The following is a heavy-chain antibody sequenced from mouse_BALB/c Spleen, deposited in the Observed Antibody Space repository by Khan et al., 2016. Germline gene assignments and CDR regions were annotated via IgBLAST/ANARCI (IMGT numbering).Heavy chain of an antibody. CDR2: INTYSGES. CDR1: GYTFTNYG. J-gene: IGHJ1*01. V-gene: IGHV9-3-1*01. D-gene: IGHD1-1*01. CDR3: ARYRYYYGSSRYFDV. Sequence: QIQLVQSGPELKKPGKTVKISCKASGYTFTNYGMNWVKQAPGKGLKWMGWINTYSGESTYADDFKGRFAFSLETSANTAYLQINTLKNDDTATYFCARYRYYYGSSRYFDVWGAGTTVTVSS.